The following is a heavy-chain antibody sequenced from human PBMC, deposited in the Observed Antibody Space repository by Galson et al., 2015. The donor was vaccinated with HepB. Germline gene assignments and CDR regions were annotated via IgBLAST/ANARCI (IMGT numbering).Heavy chain of an antibody. CDR1: GVTFSSYG. D-gene: IGHD6-19*01. V-gene: IGHV3-30*18. J-gene: IGHJ4*02. Sequence: SLRLSCAASGVTFSSYGMEWVRQAPGKGLEWVAVISYDGTNEYYADSVRGRFTTSRDNSKNTLYLQMNSLRAEDTAVYFCAKLGSAGGFDYWGQGTLVTVSS. CDR2: ISYDGTNE. CDR3: AKLGSAGGFDY.